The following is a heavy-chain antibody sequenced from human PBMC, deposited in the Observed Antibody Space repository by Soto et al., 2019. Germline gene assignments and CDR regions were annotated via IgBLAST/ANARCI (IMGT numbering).Heavy chain of an antibody. CDR1: GFTFSSYS. J-gene: IGHJ6*03. CDR3: ARDCSGGSCYYRDYYYMDV. D-gene: IGHD2-15*01. V-gene: IGHV3-48*01. Sequence: GGSLRLSCAASGFTFSSYSMNWVRQAPGKGLEWVSYISSSSSTIYYADSVKGRFTISRDNAKNSLYLQMNSLRAEDTAVYYCARDCSGGSCYYRDYYYMDVWGKGTTVTVSS. CDR2: ISSSSSTI.